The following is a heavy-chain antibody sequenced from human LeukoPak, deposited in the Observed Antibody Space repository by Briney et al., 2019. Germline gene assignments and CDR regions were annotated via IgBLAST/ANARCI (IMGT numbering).Heavy chain of an antibody. Sequence: PSQTLSLTCTVSGGSISSGGYYWSWIRQPPGKGLEWIGEINHSGSTNYNPSLKSRVTISVDTSKNQFSLKLSSVTAADTAVYYCARPLHASGSFDYWGQGTLVTVSS. V-gene: IGHV4-30-2*01. CDR1: GGSISSGGYY. CDR2: INHSGST. J-gene: IGHJ4*02. CDR3: ARPLHASGSFDY. D-gene: IGHD3-10*01.